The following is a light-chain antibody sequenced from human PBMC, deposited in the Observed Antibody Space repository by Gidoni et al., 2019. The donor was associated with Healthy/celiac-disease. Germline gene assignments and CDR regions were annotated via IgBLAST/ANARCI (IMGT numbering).Light chain of an antibody. V-gene: IGKV3-15*01. J-gene: IGKJ5*01. Sequence: DIVTTQSPPTLLVSPGERATLSCRASQSVSSNLAWYQQKPGQAPRHLIYGASTRATGIPARFSGSGSGTEFSLTISSLQSEDVAVYYCQQYNNWPPITFGEGTRLEIK. CDR3: QQYNNWPPIT. CDR1: QSVSSN. CDR2: GAS.